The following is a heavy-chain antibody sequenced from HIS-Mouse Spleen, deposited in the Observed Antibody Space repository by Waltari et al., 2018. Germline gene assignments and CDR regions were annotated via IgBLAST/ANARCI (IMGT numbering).Heavy chain of an antibody. CDR3: ARVRYFDWLGVDY. Sequence: EVQLVESGGGLVQPGGSLRLSCAASGFTFSSSWMSWVRRAPGEGLEWVANIKQDGSEKYYVDSVKGRFTISRDNAKNSLYLQMNSLRAEDTAVYYCARVRYFDWLGVDYWGQGTLVTVSS. CDR2: IKQDGSEK. CDR1: GFTFSSSW. J-gene: IGHJ4*02. V-gene: IGHV3-7*01. D-gene: IGHD3-9*01.